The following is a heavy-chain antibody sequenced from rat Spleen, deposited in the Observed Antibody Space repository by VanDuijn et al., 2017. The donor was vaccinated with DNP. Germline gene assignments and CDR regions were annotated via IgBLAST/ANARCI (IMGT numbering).Heavy chain of an antibody. CDR1: GFTFSDYY. Sequence: EVQLVESDGDLVQPGRSLKLSCAASGFTFSDYYMAWVRQAPTKGLEWVAAISDDGLTTYYRDSVKGRFTISRENAKSTLYLQVDSLRSEDTATYYWALSTGRGFDYWGQGVMVTVSS. D-gene: IGHD5-1*01. J-gene: IGHJ2*01. V-gene: IGHV5-29*01. CDR2: ISDDGLTT. CDR3: ALSTGRGFDY.